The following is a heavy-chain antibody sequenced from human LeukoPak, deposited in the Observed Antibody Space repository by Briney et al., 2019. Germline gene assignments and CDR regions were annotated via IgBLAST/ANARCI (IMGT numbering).Heavy chain of an antibody. CDR3: ARHAAGPFDY. CDR1: GGSVSSGSYY. J-gene: IGHJ4*02. D-gene: IGHD6-13*01. CDR2: IYYSGST. V-gene: IGHV4-61*01. Sequence: SETLSLTCTVSGGSVSSGSYYWSWIRQPPGKGLEWIGYIYYSGSTNYNPSLRSRVTISVDTSKNQFSLKLSSVTAADTAVYYCARHAAGPFDYWGQGTLVTVSS.